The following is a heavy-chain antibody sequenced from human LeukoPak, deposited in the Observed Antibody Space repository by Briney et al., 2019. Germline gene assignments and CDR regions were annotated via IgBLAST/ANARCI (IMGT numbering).Heavy chain of an antibody. CDR3: ARASVSPIFGVAWLSPYYYYGMDV. V-gene: IGHV4-59*01. Sequence: PSETLSLTCTVSGGSISSDYWSWIRQPPGKGLEWIGYIYYRGSTNYNPSLKSRVTISVDTSKNQFSLKLSSVTAADTAVYYCARASVSPIFGVAWLSPYYYYGMDVWGQGTTVTVSS. J-gene: IGHJ6*02. D-gene: IGHD3-3*01. CDR2: IYYRGST. CDR1: GGSISSDY.